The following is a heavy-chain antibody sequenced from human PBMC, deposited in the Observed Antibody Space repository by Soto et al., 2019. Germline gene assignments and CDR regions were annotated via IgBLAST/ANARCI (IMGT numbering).Heavy chain of an antibody. CDR2: MWYDGSNK. D-gene: IGHD5-12*01. V-gene: IGHV3-33*01. CDR1: GFSITNYG. J-gene: IGHJ4*02. Sequence: QVQLVESGGDVVQPGRSLRLSCAASGFSITNYGMYWVRQAPGKGLEWVAVMWYDGSNKFYGDSVRGRFTISRDTSRNTLSLQMNSLRAEDTAVYYCARELQYSDYDLGFWGQGTQVTVSS. CDR3: ARELQYSDYDLGF.